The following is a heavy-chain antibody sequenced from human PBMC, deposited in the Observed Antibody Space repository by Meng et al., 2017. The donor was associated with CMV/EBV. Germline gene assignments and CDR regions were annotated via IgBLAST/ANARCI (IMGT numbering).Heavy chain of an antibody. D-gene: IGHD2-2*02. V-gene: IGHV1-69*10. CDR2: IIPILGIA. Sequence: SVKVSCKASGGTFSSYAISWVRQAPGQGLEWMGGIIPILGIANYAQKFQGRVTITADKSTSTAYMELSSLRSEDTAVHYCALRPYCSSTSCYNDYWGQGTLVTVSS. CDR1: GGTFSSYA. J-gene: IGHJ4*02. CDR3: ALRPYCSSTSCYNDY.